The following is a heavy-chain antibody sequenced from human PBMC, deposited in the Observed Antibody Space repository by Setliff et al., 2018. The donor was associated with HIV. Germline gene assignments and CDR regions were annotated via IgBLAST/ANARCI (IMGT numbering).Heavy chain of an antibody. V-gene: IGHV1-18*01. D-gene: IGHD6-19*01. CDR2: ISAYNGDT. J-gene: IGHJ4*02. Sequence: ASVKVSCKASGGTFSSYAITWVRQAPGQGLEWMGWISAYNGDTKYSQTFQGRVTMTTDTSTATAFMELRSLRSDDTAVYYCARDPSNTSGWSPYYDYWGQGTLVTVSS. CDR3: ARDPSNTSGWSPYYDY. CDR1: GGTFSSYA.